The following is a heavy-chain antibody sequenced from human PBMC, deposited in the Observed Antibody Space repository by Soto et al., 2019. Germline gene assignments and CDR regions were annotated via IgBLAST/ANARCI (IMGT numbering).Heavy chain of an antibody. J-gene: IGHJ4*02. CDR3: ARGIGLTGYRNYYFDY. Sequence: QVTLKESGPVLVNPTETLTLTCTVSGFSLSNARMGVSWIRQPPGKALEWLAHIFSNDEKSYSTSLKSRLTISKDTSKSQVVLTMTNMDPVDTATYYCARGIGLTGYRNYYFDYWGQGTLVTVSS. D-gene: IGHD3-9*01. V-gene: IGHV2-26*01. CDR2: IFSNDEK. CDR1: GFSLSNARMG.